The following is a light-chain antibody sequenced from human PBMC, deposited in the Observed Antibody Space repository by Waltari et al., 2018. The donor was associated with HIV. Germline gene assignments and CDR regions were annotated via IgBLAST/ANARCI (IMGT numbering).Light chain of an antibody. CDR2: WAS. Sequence: DVVVTQSPDYLALSVGETATLHCTSNQSILYRCENKNFLAWYQQKPGQRPKLLMYWASTRHSGVPERFSGSGSGTDFTLTISTLEAEDVAVYYCKQYLRVPYTFGQGTKLQIK. CDR1: QSILYRCENKNF. V-gene: IGKV4-1*01. J-gene: IGKJ2*01. CDR3: KQYLRVPYT.